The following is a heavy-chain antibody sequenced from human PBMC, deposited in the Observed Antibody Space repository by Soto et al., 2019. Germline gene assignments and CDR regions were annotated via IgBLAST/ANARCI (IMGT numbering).Heavy chain of an antibody. CDR2: ISTYNGNT. CDR1: GYKFTTYG. V-gene: IGHV1-18*04. Sequence: QVQLLQSGAEVKKPGASVKVSCKASGYKFTTYGITWVRHAPGQGLEWLGGISTYNGNTDYAQNLQDRVTMTTETSTSTAYLEVRRLTSDDTAVYFCARGLGTNGLDVWGQGTTVTVSS. D-gene: IGHD7-27*01. J-gene: IGHJ6*02. CDR3: ARGLGTNGLDV.